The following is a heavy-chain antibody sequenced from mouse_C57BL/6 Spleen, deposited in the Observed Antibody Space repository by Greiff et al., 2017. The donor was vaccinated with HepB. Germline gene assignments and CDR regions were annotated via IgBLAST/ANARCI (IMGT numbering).Heavy chain of an antibody. CDR1: GYTFTTYP. D-gene: IGHD1-1*01. V-gene: IGHV1-47*01. CDR2: FHPYNDDT. J-gene: IGHJ4*01. CDR3: ARRGYYPSNYAMDY. Sequence: VMLVESGAELVKPGASVKMSCKASGYTFTTYPIEWMKQNHGKSLEWIGNFHPYNDDTKYNEKFKGKATLTVEKSSSTVYLELSRLTSDDSAVYYCARRGYYPSNYAMDYWGQGTSVTVSS.